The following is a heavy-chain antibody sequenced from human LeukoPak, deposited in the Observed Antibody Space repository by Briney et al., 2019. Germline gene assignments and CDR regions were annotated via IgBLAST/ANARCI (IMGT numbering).Heavy chain of an antibody. CDR1: GGSISSYY. V-gene: IGHV4-4*07. J-gene: IGHJ3*02. CDR3: AREGLYDYVWGSYRNAFDI. Sequence: SETLSLTCTVSGGSISSYYWSWIRQPAGKGLEWIGRIYTSGSTNYNPSLKSRVTMSVDTSKNQFSLKLSSVTAADTAAYYCAREGLYDYVWGSYRNAFDIWGQGTMVTVSS. CDR2: IYTSGST. D-gene: IGHD3-16*02.